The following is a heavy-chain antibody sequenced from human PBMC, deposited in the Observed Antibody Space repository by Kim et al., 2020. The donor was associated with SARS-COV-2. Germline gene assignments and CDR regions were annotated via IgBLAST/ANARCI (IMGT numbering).Heavy chain of an antibody. D-gene: IGHD2-15*01. J-gene: IGHJ4*02. Sequence: GGSLRLSCAASGFTFSNYSMSWVRQAPGKGLEWVSAISGSGGSTYYADSVKGRFTISRDNSKNTLYLQMNSLRAEDTAVYYCAKNGVEGYDYWGQGTLVTVSS. V-gene: IGHV3-23*01. CDR2: ISGSGGST. CDR1: GFTFSNYS. CDR3: AKNGVEGYDY.